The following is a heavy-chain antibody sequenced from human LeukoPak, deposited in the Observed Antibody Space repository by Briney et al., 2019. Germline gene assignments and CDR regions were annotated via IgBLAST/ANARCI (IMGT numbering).Heavy chain of an antibody. CDR1: GGSFSGYY. J-gene: IGHJ4*02. CDR3: AKCIVGATAPFDY. Sequence: PSETLSLTCAVYGGSFSGYYWSWIRQPPGKGLEWIGEINHSGSTNYNPSLKSRVTISVDTSKNQFSLKLSSVTAEDTAVYYCAKCIVGATAPFDYWGQGTLVTVSS. D-gene: IGHD1-26*01. V-gene: IGHV4-34*01. CDR2: INHSGST.